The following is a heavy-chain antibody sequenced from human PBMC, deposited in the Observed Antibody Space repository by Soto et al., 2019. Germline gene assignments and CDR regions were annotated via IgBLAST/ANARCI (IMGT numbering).Heavy chain of an antibody. J-gene: IGHJ4*02. CDR1: GGSVSSGSYY. V-gene: IGHV4-61*01. Sequence: SETLSLTCTVSGGSVSSGSYYRSWIRQPPGKGLEWIGYIYYSGSTNYNPSLKSRVTISVDTSKNQFSLKLSSVTAADTAVYYCSSGHRGYSYGCFIYWGQGTLVTGSS. CDR2: IYYSGST. CDR3: SSGHRGYSYGCFIY. D-gene: IGHD5-18*01.